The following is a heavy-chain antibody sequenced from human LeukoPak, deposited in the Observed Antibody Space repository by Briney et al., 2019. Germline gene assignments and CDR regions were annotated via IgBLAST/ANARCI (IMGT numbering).Heavy chain of an antibody. CDR2: FDPKDGDT. D-gene: IGHD6-13*01. J-gene: IGHJ4*02. CDR3: ARWGLSSSFIDY. V-gene: IGHV1-24*01. CDR1: GYTLTELS. Sequence: GASVKVSCKVSGYTLTELSVHWVRQAPGKGLEWMGNFDPKDGDTIYAQRFQGRVTMTEDTSTHTAYMELSSLRSEDTAVYYCARWGLSSSFIDYWGQGTLATVSS.